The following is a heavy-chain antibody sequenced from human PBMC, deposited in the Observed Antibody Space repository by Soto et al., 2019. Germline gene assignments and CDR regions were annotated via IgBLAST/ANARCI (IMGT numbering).Heavy chain of an antibody. J-gene: IGHJ4*02. D-gene: IGHD3-9*01. CDR3: AREGVNYDILTGYHYFAY. CDR2: TYYRSKWYN. CDR1: GDSVSSNSAA. Sequence: SQTLSLTCAISGDSVSSNSAAWNWIRQSPSRGLEWLGRTYYRSKWYNDYAVSVKSRITINPDTSKNQFSLQLNSVTPEDTAVYYCAREGVNYDILTGYHYFAYWGQGTLVTASS. V-gene: IGHV6-1*01.